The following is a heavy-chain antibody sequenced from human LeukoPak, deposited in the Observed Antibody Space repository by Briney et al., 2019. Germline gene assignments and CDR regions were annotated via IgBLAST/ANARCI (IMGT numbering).Heavy chain of an antibody. V-gene: IGHV1-2*02. J-gene: IGHJ4*02. D-gene: IGHD4-17*01. CDR1: GYTFIDYY. CDR2: VGPKAGTT. Sequence: ASVKVSCKGSGYTFIDYYIHWVRQAPGQGLEWLGWVGPKAGTTNYAQSFQGRVTMTRDTSITTAYMEMTRLTSDDTAVYYCARVSGYGEPYFNLWGQGTLLTVSS. CDR3: ARVSGYGEPYFNL.